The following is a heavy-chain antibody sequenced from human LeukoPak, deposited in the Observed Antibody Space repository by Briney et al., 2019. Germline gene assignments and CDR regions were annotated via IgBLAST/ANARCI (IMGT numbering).Heavy chain of an antibody. CDR3: ARAIAVAGFDY. CDR1: GVSLSSSNW. CDR2: IYHSGST. V-gene: IGHV4-4*02. Sequence: SETLSLTCAVAGVSLSSSNWWSWVRQPPGKGLEWVGEIYHSGSTNYNPSLKSRVTISVEKSKNQSSLKLSTVTAADTAVYYCARAIAVAGFDYCGQGTLVTVSS. D-gene: IGHD6-19*01. J-gene: IGHJ4*02.